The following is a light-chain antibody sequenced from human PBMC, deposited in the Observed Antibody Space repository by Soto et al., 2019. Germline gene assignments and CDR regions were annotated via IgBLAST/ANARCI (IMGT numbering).Light chain of an antibody. CDR1: SSDVGGYNY. J-gene: IGLJ1*01. Sequence: ALTQPRSVSGSPGQSVTISCTGTSSDVGGYNYVSWYQQHPGKAPKLMIYDVSKRPSGVPDRFSGSKSGNTASLTISGLQAEDEADYYCCSYAGSSSYVFGTGTKVTVL. CDR3: CSYAGSSSYV. CDR2: DVS. V-gene: IGLV2-11*01.